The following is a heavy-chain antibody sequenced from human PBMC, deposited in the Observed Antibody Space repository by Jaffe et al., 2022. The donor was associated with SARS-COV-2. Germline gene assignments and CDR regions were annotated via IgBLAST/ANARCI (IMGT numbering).Heavy chain of an antibody. V-gene: IGHV3-33*01. D-gene: IGHD1-7*01. Sequence: QVQLVESGGGVVQPGGSLRLSCAASGFTFNAFGMHWVRQAPGKGLEWVAVLWFDETNTWYTDSVKGRFTISRDNSRNTVSLQMNSLRVEDSAVYYCASTPPNWNYHYWGQGTLVTVSS. CDR3: ASTPPNWNYHY. CDR1: GFTFNAFG. J-gene: IGHJ4*02. CDR2: LWFDETNT.